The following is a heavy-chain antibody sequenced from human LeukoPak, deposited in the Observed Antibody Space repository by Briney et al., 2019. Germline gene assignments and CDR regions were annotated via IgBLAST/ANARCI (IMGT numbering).Heavy chain of an antibody. CDR3: ARDLPRGGWYN. Sequence: PSVTLSCKASGYTFTGYYMHWVRQAPGQGLEWMGWINPNSGGTNYAQKFQGRFTMTRDTSISTAYMELSRLRSDDTAVYYCARDLPRGGWYNWGQGTLVTVSS. D-gene: IGHD6-19*01. V-gene: IGHV1-2*02. J-gene: IGHJ4*02. CDR2: INPNSGGT. CDR1: GYTFTGYY.